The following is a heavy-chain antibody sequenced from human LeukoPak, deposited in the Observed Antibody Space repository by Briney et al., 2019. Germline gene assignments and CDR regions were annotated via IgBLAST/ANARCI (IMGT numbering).Heavy chain of an antibody. D-gene: IGHD6-6*01. Sequence: GGSLRLSCAASGFTFSSYAMSWVRQAPGKGLVWVSRIKSDGSSTSYADSVKGRLTISRDNAKNTLYLQMNSLRAEDTAVYYCARVYSSSSGFDYWGQGTLVTVSS. J-gene: IGHJ4*02. CDR1: GFTFSSYA. CDR2: IKSDGSST. V-gene: IGHV3-74*01. CDR3: ARVYSSSSGFDY.